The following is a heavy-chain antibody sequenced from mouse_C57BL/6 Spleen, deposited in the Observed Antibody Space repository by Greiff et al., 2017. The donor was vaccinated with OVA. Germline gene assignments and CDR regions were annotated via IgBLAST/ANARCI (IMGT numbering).Heavy chain of an antibody. V-gene: IGHV1-50*01. Sequence: VQLQQPGAELVKPGASVKLSCKASGYTFTSYWMQWVNQRPGQGLEWIGEIDPSDSYTNYTQKFKGKATLTVDKSSSTAYLQLRSLTSEDSAVFYCGRWGYWSCFFDYWGQGTTLTVSS. CDR2: IDPSDSYT. CDR3: GRWGYWSCFFDY. D-gene: IGHD3-1*01. CDR1: GYTFTSYW. J-gene: IGHJ2*01.